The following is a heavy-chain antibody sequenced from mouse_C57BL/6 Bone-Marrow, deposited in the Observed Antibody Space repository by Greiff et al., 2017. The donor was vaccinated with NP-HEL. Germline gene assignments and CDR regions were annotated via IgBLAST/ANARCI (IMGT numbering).Heavy chain of an antibody. CDR3: ASDSAGGAY. J-gene: IGHJ3*01. V-gene: IGHV2-2*01. CDR1: GFSLTSYG. Sequence: VKLVESGPGLVQPSQSLSITCTVSGFSLTSYGVHWVRQSPGKGLEWLGVIWSGGSTDYNAAFISRLSISKDNSKSQVFFKMNSLQADDTAIYYCASDSAGGAYWGQGTLVTVSA. D-gene: IGHD6-1*01. CDR2: IWSGGST.